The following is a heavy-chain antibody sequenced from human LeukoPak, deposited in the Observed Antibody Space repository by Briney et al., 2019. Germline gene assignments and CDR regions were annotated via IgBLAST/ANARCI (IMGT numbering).Heavy chain of an antibody. CDR1: GGSISSYY. CDR3: ARHAIVGARPSFVD. D-gene: IGHD1-26*01. Sequence: PSETLSLTCTVSGGSISSYYWSWIRQPPGKGLEWIGYIYKGGSTNSNPSLKSRVTISVDTSKNQFALTLNSGTAADTAIYYCARHAIVGARPSFVDWGQGTLVTVSS. V-gene: IGHV4-59*08. J-gene: IGHJ4*02. CDR2: IYKGGST.